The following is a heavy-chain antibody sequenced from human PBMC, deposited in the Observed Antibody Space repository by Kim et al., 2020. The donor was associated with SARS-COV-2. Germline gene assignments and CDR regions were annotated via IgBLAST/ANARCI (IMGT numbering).Heavy chain of an antibody. J-gene: IGHJ4*01. CDR2: ISTGSTTI. Sequence: GGSLRLSCVASGFTFSTYSMSWVRQAPGKGLEWVSYISTGSTTINYADSVRCRFTISRDNAKNSLYLQMNSLRDEDTAVYYSARGTLRGVVFAPGFGYWG. CDR3: ARGTLRGVVFAPGFGY. CDR1: GFTFSTYS. D-gene: IGHD2-15*01. V-gene: IGHV3-48*02.